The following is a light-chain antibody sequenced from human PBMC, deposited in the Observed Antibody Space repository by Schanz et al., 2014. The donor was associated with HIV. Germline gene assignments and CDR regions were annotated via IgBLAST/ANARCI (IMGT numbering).Light chain of an antibody. CDR2: EVS. CDR1: SSDVGGYNF. CDR3: TSYAGSNVLGI. J-gene: IGLJ2*01. Sequence: QSALTQPPSASGSPGQSVTISCSGTSSDVGGYNFVSWYQHHPGKAPKLIIYEVSQRPSGVPDRFSGSKSGNTASLTVSGLQAEDEADYYCTSYAGSNVLGIFGGGTKVTAL. V-gene: IGLV2-8*01.